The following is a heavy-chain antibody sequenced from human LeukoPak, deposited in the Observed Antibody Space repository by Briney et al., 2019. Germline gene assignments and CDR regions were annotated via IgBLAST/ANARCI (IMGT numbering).Heavy chain of an antibody. CDR1: GFTFSSYA. D-gene: IGHD3-22*01. CDR3: AKGYYYDSSGYSLYYFDY. J-gene: IGHJ4*02. CDR2: ISGSGGST. Sequence: PGGSLRLPCAASGFTFSSYAMSWVRQAPGKGLEWVSAISGSGGSTNYADSVKGRFTISRDNSKNTLYLQMNSLRAEDTAVYYCAKGYYYDSSGYSLYYFDYWGQGTLVTVSS. V-gene: IGHV3-23*01.